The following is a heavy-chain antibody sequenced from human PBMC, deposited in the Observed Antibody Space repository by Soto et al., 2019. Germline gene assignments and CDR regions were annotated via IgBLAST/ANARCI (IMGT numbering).Heavy chain of an antibody. J-gene: IGHJ6*01. D-gene: IGHD1-26*01. CDR3: ARADSGSHYYYYGMDV. CDR1: GFTFDDYG. CDR2: INWNGGST. Sequence: GGSLRLSCAASGFTFDDYGMIWVRQAPGKGLEWVSGINWNGGSTGYADSVKGRFTISRDNAKNSLYLQMKSLRAEDTALYYCARADSGSHYYYYGMDVWGQGTTVTVSS. V-gene: IGHV3-20*04.